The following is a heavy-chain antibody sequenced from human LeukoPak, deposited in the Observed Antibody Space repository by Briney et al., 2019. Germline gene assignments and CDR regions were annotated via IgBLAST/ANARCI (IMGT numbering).Heavy chain of an antibody. V-gene: IGHV3-21*01. J-gene: IGHJ4*02. CDR1: GFTFSSYS. Sequence: GGSLRLSCAASGFTFSSYSMNWVRQAPGKGLEWVSSISSSSPYIYYADSVKGRFTISRDNAKNSLYLQMNSLRAEDTAVYYCARGQAAGTFDYWGQGTLVTVSS. CDR2: ISSSSPYI. CDR3: ARGQAAGTFDY. D-gene: IGHD6-13*01.